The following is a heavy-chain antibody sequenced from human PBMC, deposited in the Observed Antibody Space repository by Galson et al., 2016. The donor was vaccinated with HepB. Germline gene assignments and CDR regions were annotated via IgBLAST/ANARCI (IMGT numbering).Heavy chain of an antibody. D-gene: IGHD5-12*01. J-gene: IGHJ6*02. CDR3: ARGHIVATVDYYYGLTS. Sequence: SVKVSCKASGYTFTTYAMYWVRQAPGQRLEWMGWINAANGDTKYSQKLQGRGTITWDTSANTAYMELSSLRSEDTAVYYCARGHIVATVDYYYGLTSGAKGPRSPSP. CDR2: INAANGDT. V-gene: IGHV1-3*01. CDR1: GYTFTTYA.